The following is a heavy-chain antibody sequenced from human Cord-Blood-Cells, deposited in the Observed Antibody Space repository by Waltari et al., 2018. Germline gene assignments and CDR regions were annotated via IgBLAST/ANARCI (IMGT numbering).Heavy chain of an antibody. CDR2: IIPIFGTA. CDR1: GGTFSSFS. J-gene: IGHJ4*02. D-gene: IGHD3-10*01. V-gene: IGHV1-69*01. Sequence: QVPLVQSGAEVKKPGSQVKVPCMASGGTFSSFSICWVRQALGQGLEWMGGIIPIFGTANYAQKFQGRVTITADESTSTAYMELSSLRSEDTAVYYCARASDYYGSGSPKYYFDYWGQGTLVTVSS. CDR3: ARASDYYGSGSPKYYFDY.